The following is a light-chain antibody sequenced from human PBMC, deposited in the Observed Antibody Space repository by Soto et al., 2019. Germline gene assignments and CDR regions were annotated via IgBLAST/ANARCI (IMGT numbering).Light chain of an antibody. J-gene: IGKJ5*01. Sequence: DIQLPQSPSLLSASVGDRVTITCRASQDINTSLAWYQQKPGKAPKLLTFAASTLQNGVPSRFSGSGSGTEFTVTITSLQPEDFATYDCQQRKSYPITFGQGTRLESK. CDR1: QDINTS. CDR2: AAS. CDR3: QQRKSYPIT. V-gene: IGKV1-9*01.